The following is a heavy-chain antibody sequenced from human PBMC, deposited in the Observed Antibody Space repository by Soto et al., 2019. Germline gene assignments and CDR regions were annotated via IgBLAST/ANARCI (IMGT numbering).Heavy chain of an antibody. V-gene: IGHV4-39*07. CDR1: GDSITSSSHY. CDR2: IYYDGNT. CDR3: VRVPGP. J-gene: IGHJ5*02. Sequence: SETLSLTCTVSGDSITSSSHYWGWIRQPPGKGLECIANIYYDGNTYYNPSLKSRVAISLDTSKNQFSLKLSSVTAADTAVYYCVRVPGPWGQGTLVTVSS.